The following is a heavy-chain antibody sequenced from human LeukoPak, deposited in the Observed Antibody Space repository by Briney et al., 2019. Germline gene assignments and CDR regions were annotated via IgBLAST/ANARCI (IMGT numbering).Heavy chain of an antibody. CDR1: GGSFSGYY. Sequence: PSETLSLTCAVYGGSFSGYYWSWIRQPPGKGLEWIGEIDHSGSTNYNPSLKSRVTISVDTSKNQFSLKLSPVTAADTAVYYCAYLYSRRFDPWGQGTLVTVSS. J-gene: IGHJ5*02. D-gene: IGHD2-15*01. CDR2: IDHSGST. V-gene: IGHV4-34*01. CDR3: AYLYSRRFDP.